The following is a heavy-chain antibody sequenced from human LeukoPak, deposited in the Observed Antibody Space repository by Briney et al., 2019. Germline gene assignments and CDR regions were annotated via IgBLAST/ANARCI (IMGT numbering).Heavy chain of an antibody. CDR1: GGSVSSGSYY. CDR2: IYYSGST. V-gene: IGHV4-61*01. CDR3: ARVKVYNYGHGAYFDY. J-gene: IGHJ4*02. D-gene: IGHD5-18*01. Sequence: PSETLSLTCTVSGGSVSSGSYYWSWIRQPPGKGLEWIGYIYYSGSTNYNPSLKSRVTISVDTSKNQFSLKLSSVTAADTAVYYCARVKVYNYGHGAYFDYWGQGTLVTVSS.